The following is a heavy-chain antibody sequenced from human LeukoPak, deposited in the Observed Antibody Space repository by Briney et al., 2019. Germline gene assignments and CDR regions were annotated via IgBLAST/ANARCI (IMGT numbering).Heavy chain of an antibody. CDR3: AKNIRDQLLCVFNY. Sequence: GGSLRLSCAASGFTFEASAMSWVRQAPGKGLEGVAVITGGGESTYYAGSVKGRFTIPRDNSKKTLFLQVNSLRAEDTAVYFCAKNIRDQLLCVFNYWGQGIVVTVSS. J-gene: IGHJ4*02. CDR1: GFTFEASA. V-gene: IGHV3-23*01. D-gene: IGHD2-2*01. CDR2: ITGGGEST.